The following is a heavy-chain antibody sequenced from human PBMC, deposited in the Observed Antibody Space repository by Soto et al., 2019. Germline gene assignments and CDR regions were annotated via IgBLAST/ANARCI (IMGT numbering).Heavy chain of an antibody. CDR2: ISGSGGST. V-gene: IGHV3-23*01. Sequence: PGGSLRLSCAASGFTFSSYAMSWVRQAPGKGLEWVSAISGSGGSTYYADSVKGRFTISRDNSKNTLYLQMNSLRAEDTAVYYCAKDIVVVVAALHPIDYWGQGTLVTVSS. CDR1: GFTFSSYA. D-gene: IGHD2-15*01. J-gene: IGHJ4*02. CDR3: AKDIVVVVAALHPIDY.